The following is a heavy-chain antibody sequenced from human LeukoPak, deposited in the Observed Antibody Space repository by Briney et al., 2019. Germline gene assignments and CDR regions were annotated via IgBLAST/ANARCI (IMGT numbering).Heavy chain of an antibody. CDR2: LWYAGTNK. CDR3: ARARNNYDSSGYSALDY. J-gene: IGHJ4*02. CDR1: EFSFSSYG. D-gene: IGHD3-22*01. Sequence: GGSLRLSCAASEFSFSSYGMHWVRQAPGKGLQWVASLWYAGTNKYHADSVKGRFTISRDNSQSTLYLQMNSLRAEDTAVYYCARARNNYDSSGYSALDYWGQGTLVTVSS. V-gene: IGHV3-33*01.